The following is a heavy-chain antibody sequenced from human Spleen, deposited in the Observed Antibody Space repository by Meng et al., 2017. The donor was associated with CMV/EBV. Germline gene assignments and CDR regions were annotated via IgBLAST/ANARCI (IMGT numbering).Heavy chain of an antibody. CDR2: IYYSGNT. Sequence: SETLSLTCTVSSGSISSRNYYWGWIRQPPGKGLEWIGSIYYSGNTYYNPSLKSRITMSVDTSKNQFSLKLSSVTAADTAVYYCAREGLTIFGRYGMDVWGQGTTVTVSS. J-gene: IGHJ6*02. CDR3: AREGLTIFGRYGMDV. CDR1: SGSISSRNYY. D-gene: IGHD3-3*01. V-gene: IGHV4-39*01.